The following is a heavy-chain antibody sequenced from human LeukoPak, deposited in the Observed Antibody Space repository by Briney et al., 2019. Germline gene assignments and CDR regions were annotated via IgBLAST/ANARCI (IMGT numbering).Heavy chain of an antibody. D-gene: IGHD1-26*01. V-gene: IGHV1-2*04. CDR3: AKDHSGSYSGMDV. CDR1: GYTFTGYH. CDR2: INPNSGGT. Sequence: ASVKVSCKASGYTFTGYHMHWVRQAPGQGLEWMGWINPNSGGTNYAQKFQGWVTMARDTSISTAYMELSRPTSDDTAVYYCAKDHSGSYSGMDVWGQGTTVTVSS. J-gene: IGHJ6*02.